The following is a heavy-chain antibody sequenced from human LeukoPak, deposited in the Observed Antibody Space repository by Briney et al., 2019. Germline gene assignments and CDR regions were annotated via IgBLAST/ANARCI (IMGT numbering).Heavy chain of an antibody. J-gene: IGHJ3*02. CDR2: IYYSGST. D-gene: IGHD1-26*01. Sequence: PSETLSLTCTVSGGSISTSSYYWGWIRQPPGKGLEWIGCIYYSGSTYYNPSLKSRVTISVDTSKNQFSLNLSPVTAADTAVYYCARPRWELRKDDAFDIWGQGTMLTVSS. CDR3: ARPRWELRKDDAFDI. CDR1: GGSISTSSYY. V-gene: IGHV4-39*07.